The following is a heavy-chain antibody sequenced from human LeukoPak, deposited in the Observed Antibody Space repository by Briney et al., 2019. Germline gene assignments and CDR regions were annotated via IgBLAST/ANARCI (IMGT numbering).Heavy chain of an antibody. D-gene: IGHD3-10*01. CDR1: GYTFTSYD. J-gene: IGHJ4*02. CDR2: INPNSGGT. Sequence: ASVKVSCKASGYTFTSYDINWVRQATGQGLEWMGWINPNSGGTNYAQKFQGWVTMTRDTSISTAYMELSRLRSDDTAVYYCARDLGDYYGSGSRHQFDYWGQGTLVTVSS. CDR3: ARDLGDYYGSGSRHQFDY. V-gene: IGHV1-2*04.